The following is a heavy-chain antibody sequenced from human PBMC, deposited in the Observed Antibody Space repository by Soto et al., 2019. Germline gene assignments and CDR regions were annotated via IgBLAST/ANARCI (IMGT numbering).Heavy chain of an antibody. Sequence: EVQLVESGGGLVQPGGSLRLSCAASGFTLSSYNMNWVRQAPGKGLEWVSYISGSSDTIYYADSVKGRFTISRENDKNSLYRQMDSMRDEDTAVYDCAREHGGSTWFVGIYYYFGVDVWGQGTTVTVSS. D-gene: IGHD6-13*01. V-gene: IGHV3-48*02. J-gene: IGHJ6*02. CDR1: GFTLSSYN. CDR3: AREHGGSTWFVGIYYYFGVDV. CDR2: ISGSSDTI.